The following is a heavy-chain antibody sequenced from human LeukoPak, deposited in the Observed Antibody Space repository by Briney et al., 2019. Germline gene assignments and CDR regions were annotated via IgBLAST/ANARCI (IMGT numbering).Heavy chain of an antibody. Sequence: GGPLRLSCTAWGFTFNTCDMRCVRHGTGKGLVYVSSISNNGGSTFYADSVRGRFTISRDNSKNTLYLQMSSLRAEDTAVYYCVRPAPYWGGDCYDYWGQGTLVTVSS. CDR1: GFTFNTCD. V-gene: IGHV3-64D*06. J-gene: IGHJ4*02. CDR3: VRPAPYWGGDCYDY. CDR2: ISNNGGST. D-gene: IGHD2-21*01.